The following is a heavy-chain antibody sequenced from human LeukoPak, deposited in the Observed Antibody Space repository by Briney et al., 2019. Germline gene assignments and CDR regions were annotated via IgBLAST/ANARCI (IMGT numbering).Heavy chain of an antibody. Sequence: GGTLRLSCAASGFTFSSYGMSWVRQAPGKGLEWVSGISGSGSGTYYADSVKGRFTISRDNAKNSLYLQMNSLRAEDTAVCYCARDHHRRLYDSQARDTFDIWGQGTMVTVSS. V-gene: IGHV3-23*01. CDR3: ARDHHRRLYDSQARDTFDI. D-gene: IGHD3-22*01. J-gene: IGHJ3*02. CDR2: ISGSGSGT. CDR1: GFTFSSYG.